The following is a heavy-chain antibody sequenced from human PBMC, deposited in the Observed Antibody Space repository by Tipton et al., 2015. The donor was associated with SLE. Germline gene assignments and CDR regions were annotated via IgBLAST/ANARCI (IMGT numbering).Heavy chain of an antibody. CDR3: ARSSGYSSSWYKAFDI. CDR1: GDYVSSGSYY. V-gene: IGHV4-61*01. D-gene: IGHD6-13*01. Sequence: LRLSCTVSGDYVSSGSYYWSWIRQPPGKELEWIGYIYYTGRTNYNPSLKSRVTMSVDTSKNEFSLRLSSVTAADTAVYYCARSSGYSSSWYKAFDIWGQGTMVTVSS. CDR2: IYYTGRT. J-gene: IGHJ3*02.